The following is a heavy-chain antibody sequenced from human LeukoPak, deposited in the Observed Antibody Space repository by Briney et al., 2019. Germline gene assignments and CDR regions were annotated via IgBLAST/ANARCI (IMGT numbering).Heavy chain of an antibody. J-gene: IGHJ4*02. D-gene: IGHD3-22*01. CDR1: GGSISSYY. Sequence: LETLSLTCTVSGGSISSYYWSWIRQPPGKGLEWIGYIYTSGSTNYNPSLKSRVTISVDTSKNQFSLKLSSVTSADTAVYYCARLGHYDSSGYYPYYFDYWGQGTLVTVSS. V-gene: IGHV4-4*09. CDR2: IYTSGST. CDR3: ARLGHYDSSGYYPYYFDY.